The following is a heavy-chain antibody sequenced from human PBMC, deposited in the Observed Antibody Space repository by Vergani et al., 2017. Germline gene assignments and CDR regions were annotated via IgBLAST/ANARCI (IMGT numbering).Heavy chain of an antibody. CDR3: ASGKYYSDSTSHFRGRYFDV. Sequence: QMQLQESGPGLVKASETLSLTCTVSGDSIISRSYYWGWIRQPPGKGLEWIGSIYNSGNGDPSSTLKSRVTISADTPKNQFSLRLTSVTAADTAVYYCASGKYYSDSTSHFRGRYFDVWGRGTLVTVPS. D-gene: IGHD3-16*01. CDR1: GDSIISRSYY. CDR2: IYNSGNG. J-gene: IGHJ2*01. V-gene: IGHV4-39*01.